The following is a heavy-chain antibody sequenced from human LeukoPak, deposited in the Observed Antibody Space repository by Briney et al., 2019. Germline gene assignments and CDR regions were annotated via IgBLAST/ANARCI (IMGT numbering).Heavy chain of an antibody. J-gene: IGHJ3*02. V-gene: IGHV5-51*01. CDR3: ARRVNYYDSSGYYYQGAFDI. Sequence: GESLKISCKGSGHNFTSYWIGWVRRMPGKGLEWVGIIYPGDSHPRYSPSFQGHVTISADKSVTTAYLQWSSLKASDTAIYYCARRVNYYDSSGYYYQGAFDIWGQGQWSPSLQ. CDR1: GHNFTSYW. CDR2: IYPGDSHP. D-gene: IGHD3-22*01.